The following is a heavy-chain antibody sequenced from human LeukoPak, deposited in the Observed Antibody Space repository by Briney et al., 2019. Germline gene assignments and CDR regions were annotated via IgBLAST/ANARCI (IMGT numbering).Heavy chain of an antibody. CDR1: GFTFTNYA. J-gene: IGHJ4*02. CDR2: ISESGGST. CDR3: AKGWSYFLDN. V-gene: IGHV3-23*01. D-gene: IGHD6-13*01. Sequence: GRSLRLSCAASGFTFTNYAMRWVRQPPGKGLEWVSTISESGGSTNYADSVKGRFTISRDNSKNTLYLQMNSLRAEDTALYYCAKGWSYFLDNWGQGTLVTVSS.